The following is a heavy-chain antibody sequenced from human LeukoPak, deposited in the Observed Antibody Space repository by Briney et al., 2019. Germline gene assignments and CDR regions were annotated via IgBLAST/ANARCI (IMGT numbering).Heavy chain of an antibody. V-gene: IGHV3-21*01. Sequence: GGSLRLSCAASGFTFSSYSMNWVRQAPGKGLEWVSCISTSSSNIFYADSVKGRFTISRDNAKNSLYLQMNSLRAEDTAVYYCARDPPFIIGTTFFDYWGQGTLVTVSS. D-gene: IGHD1-20*01. CDR2: ISTSSSNI. CDR3: ARDPPFIIGTTFFDY. CDR1: GFTFSSYS. J-gene: IGHJ4*02.